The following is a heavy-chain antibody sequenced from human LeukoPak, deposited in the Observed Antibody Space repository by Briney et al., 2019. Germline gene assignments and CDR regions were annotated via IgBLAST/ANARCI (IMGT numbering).Heavy chain of an antibody. V-gene: IGHV4-39*01. Sequence: TSETLSLTCSVSGGSISSSSYYWGWIRQPPGMGLEWIGRIYYSGITYYNQSLKSRATVSVDTSKNQFSLNLNSVTAADTAVYYCARRNGHSWDVGNWFDPWGQGTVVTVSS. CDR3: ARRNGHSWDVGNWFDP. CDR1: GGSISSSSYY. CDR2: IYYSGIT. D-gene: IGHD6-13*01. J-gene: IGHJ5*02.